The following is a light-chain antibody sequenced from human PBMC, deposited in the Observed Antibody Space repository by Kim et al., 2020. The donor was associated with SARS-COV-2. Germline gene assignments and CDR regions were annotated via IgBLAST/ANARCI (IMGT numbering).Light chain of an antibody. CDR3: SSYTSSSTLV. CDR2: DVS. CDR1: SSDVGGYNY. V-gene: IGLV2-14*03. J-gene: IGLJ2*01. Sequence: HSALTQPASVSGSPGQSITISCTGTSSDVGGYNYVSWYQQHPGKAPKLMIYDVSNRPSGVSNRFSGSKSANTASLTISGVQAEDEGDYYCSSYTSSSTLVFGGGTQLTVL.